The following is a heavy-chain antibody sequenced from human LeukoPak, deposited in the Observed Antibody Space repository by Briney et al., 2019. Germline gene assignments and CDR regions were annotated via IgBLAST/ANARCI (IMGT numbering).Heavy chain of an antibody. D-gene: IGHD4-23*01. CDR1: GFTFSSYA. J-gene: IGHJ4*02. Sequence: GGSLRLSCAASGFTFSSYAMHWVRQAPGKGLEWVAVISYDGSNKYYADSVKGRFTISRDNSKNTLYLQMNSLRAEDTAVYYCAKEATTVVTPDYFDYWGQGTLVTVSS. V-gene: IGHV3-30*04. CDR3: AKEATTVVTPDYFDY. CDR2: ISYDGSNK.